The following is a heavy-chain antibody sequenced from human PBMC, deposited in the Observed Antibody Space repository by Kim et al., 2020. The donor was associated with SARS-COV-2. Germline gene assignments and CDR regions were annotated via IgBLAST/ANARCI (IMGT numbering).Heavy chain of an antibody. CDR3: ASGGLDGYNYDAFDI. CDR1: GGTFSSYA. D-gene: IGHD5-12*01. Sequence: SVKVSCKASGGTFSSYAISWVRQAPGQGLEWMGGIIPIFGTANYAQKFQGRVTITADESTSTAYMELSSLRSEDTAVYYCASGGLDGYNYDAFDIWGQGTMVTVSS. CDR2: IIPIFGTA. J-gene: IGHJ3*02. V-gene: IGHV1-69*13.